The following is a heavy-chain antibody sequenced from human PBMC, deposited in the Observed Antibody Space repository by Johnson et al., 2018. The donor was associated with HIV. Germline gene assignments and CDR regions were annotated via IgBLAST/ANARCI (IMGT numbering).Heavy chain of an antibody. J-gene: IGHJ3*02. CDR2: ISFDGSNK. CDR3: ARELLWFGRGAFDI. D-gene: IGHD3-10*01. Sequence: QVQLVESGGGLVQPGGSLRLSCAASGFTFSSYAMSWVRQAPGKGLEWVAVISFDGSNKYYADSVKGRFTISRDNSKNTPYLQMNSLRAEDTAVYYCARELLWFGRGAFDIWGQGTMVTVSS. V-gene: IGHV3-30*04. CDR1: GFTFSSYA.